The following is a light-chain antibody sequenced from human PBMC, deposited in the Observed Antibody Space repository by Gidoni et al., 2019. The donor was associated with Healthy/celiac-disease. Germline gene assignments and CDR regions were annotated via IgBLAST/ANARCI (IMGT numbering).Light chain of an antibody. CDR3: QAWDSSTVV. V-gene: IGLV3-1*01. CDR1: KLGNKY. J-gene: IGLJ2*01. CDR2: LDT. Sequence: SYELTQPPSVSVSPGQTASITCSGDKLGNKYACWYQQKPGQSPVLVIYLDTKRPSGVPERFSGSNSGNTATLTIGGTQAMDEADYYCQAWDSSTVVFGGGTKLTVL.